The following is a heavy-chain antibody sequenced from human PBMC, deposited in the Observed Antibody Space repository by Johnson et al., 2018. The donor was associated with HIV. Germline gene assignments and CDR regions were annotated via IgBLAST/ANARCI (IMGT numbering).Heavy chain of an antibody. V-gene: IGHV3-9*01. D-gene: IGHD6-19*01. Sequence: VQLVESGGGLVQPGGSLGLSCAASGFTFDDYAMHWVRQAPGKGLEWVSGISWNSGSIGYVDSVKGRFTISRDNAKKSLYLQMNSLRAEDTAVYYCARDRDSRIAVAAFTPDAFDIWGQGTMVTVSS. CDR1: GFTFDDYA. CDR2: ISWNSGSI. CDR3: ARDRDSRIAVAAFTPDAFDI. J-gene: IGHJ3*02.